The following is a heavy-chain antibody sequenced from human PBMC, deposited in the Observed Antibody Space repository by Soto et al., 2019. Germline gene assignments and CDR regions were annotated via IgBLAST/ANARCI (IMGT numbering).Heavy chain of an antibody. Sequence: PGGSLRLSCAASGFTFSSYAMSWVRQAPGKGLEWVSAISGSGGSTYYADSVKGRFTISRDNSKNTLYLQMNSLRAEDTAVYYCAKVVYYDILTGPEDYYYYMDVWGKGTTVTVSS. CDR1: GFTFSSYA. CDR2: ISGSGGST. CDR3: AKVVYYDILTGPEDYYYYMDV. J-gene: IGHJ6*03. D-gene: IGHD3-9*01. V-gene: IGHV3-23*01.